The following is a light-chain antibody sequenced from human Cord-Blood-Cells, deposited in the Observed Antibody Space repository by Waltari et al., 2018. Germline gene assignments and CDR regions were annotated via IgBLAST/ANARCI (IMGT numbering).Light chain of an antibody. CDR3: SSYTSSSTWV. CDR1: SSDVGGSNY. J-gene: IGLJ3*02. V-gene: IGLV2-14*01. CDR2: DAS. Sequence: QSALTQPASVSGSPGQSITLSCTGTSSDVGGSNYVSWYQQHPGKAPKLMIYDASKRPSGVSNRFSGSKSGNTASLTISGLQAEDEADYYCSSYTSSSTWVFGGGTKLTVL.